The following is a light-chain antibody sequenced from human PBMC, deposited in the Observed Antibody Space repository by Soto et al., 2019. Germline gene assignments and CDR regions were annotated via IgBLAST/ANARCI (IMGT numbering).Light chain of an antibody. CDR1: QSISSR. CDR3: KQENSYPRS. V-gene: IGKV1-5*03. J-gene: IGKJ4*01. CDR2: KAF. Sequence: QSPSDVSATEGDSVTFTCRATQSISSRLAWYQQKPGKAHKLLIYKAFSLESGDPSWFSGSGSGTEFTLTIRSLRPDKISTKCCKQENSYPRSFGGGTKVDI.